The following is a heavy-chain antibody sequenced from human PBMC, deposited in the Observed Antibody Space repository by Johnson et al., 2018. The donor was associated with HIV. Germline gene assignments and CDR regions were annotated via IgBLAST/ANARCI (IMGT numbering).Heavy chain of an antibody. J-gene: IGHJ3*02. CDR1: GFTVSSNY. Sequence: AQLVESGGGLVQPGGSLRLSCAASGFTVSSNYMTWVRQAPGKGLEWVSVLFSGGTTYYADSVKGRFTISRDNSKNTLFLQMNSVRAEDTAVYYCARSQGSGEGAFDMWGQGTMVTVSS. CDR3: ARSQGSGEGAFDM. CDR2: LFSGGTT. D-gene: IGHD2-21*01. V-gene: IGHV3-66*01.